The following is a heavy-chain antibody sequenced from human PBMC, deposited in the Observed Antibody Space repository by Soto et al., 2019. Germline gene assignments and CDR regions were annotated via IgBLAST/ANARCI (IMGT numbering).Heavy chain of an antibody. V-gene: IGHV3-23*01. CDR1: GFTFSSYA. Sequence: EVQLLESGGGLVQPGGSLRLSCAASGFTFSSYAMSWVRQAPGKGLEWVSSIRGSGGSTYYADSVKGRFTISRDNPKNTLYVQMNSLRAEDTAVYYCAKDFVGVRADAFDIWGQGTMVTVSS. D-gene: IGHD1-26*01. CDR2: IRGSGGST. CDR3: AKDFVGVRADAFDI. J-gene: IGHJ3*02.